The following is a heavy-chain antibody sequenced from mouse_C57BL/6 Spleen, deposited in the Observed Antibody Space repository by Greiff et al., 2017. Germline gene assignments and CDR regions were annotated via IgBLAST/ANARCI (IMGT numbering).Heavy chain of an antibody. Sequence: VKLMESGAELVKPGASVKLSCKASGYTFTEYTIHWVKQRPGQGLEWIGWFYPGSGSIKYNEKFKDKATLTADKSSSSGYMELSRLTSEDSAVYFCARHEDSAHYYAMDYWGQGTSVTVSS. J-gene: IGHJ4*01. D-gene: IGHD3-1*01. CDR1: GYTFTEYT. V-gene: IGHV1-62-2*01. CDR3: ARHEDSAHYYAMDY. CDR2: FYPGSGSI.